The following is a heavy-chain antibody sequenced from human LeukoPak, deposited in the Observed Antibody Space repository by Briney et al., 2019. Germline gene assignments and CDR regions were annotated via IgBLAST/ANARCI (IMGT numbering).Heavy chain of an antibody. D-gene: IGHD5-24*01. CDR1: GSSIGTYS. CDR2: IYTTGST. J-gene: IGHJ3*02. Sequence: PSGTLSLTCTVSGSSIGTYSWSWIRQPPGKGLEWVGYIYTTGSTHYNPSLKSRVPMSLATSEDQLSRSVCSVTAADTAVFYCARHRAEMATITDDAIDIWGQGTMVTVSS. CDR3: ARHRAEMATITDDAIDI. V-gene: IGHV4-4*09.